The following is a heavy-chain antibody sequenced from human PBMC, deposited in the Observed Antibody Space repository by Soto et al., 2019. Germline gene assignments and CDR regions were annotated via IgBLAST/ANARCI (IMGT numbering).Heavy chain of an antibody. Sequence: EVQLLESGGGLVQPGGSLRLSCAASGFTFSSYAMSWVRQAPGKGLEWVSAISGSGGSTYYADSMKGRFTISRDNSKNPLYLQMNSLRAEDTAVYYCAKDWVVPAVNIDYWGQGTLVTVSS. V-gene: IGHV3-23*01. D-gene: IGHD2-2*01. J-gene: IGHJ4*02. CDR2: ISGSGGST. CDR1: GFTFSSYA. CDR3: AKDWVVPAVNIDY.